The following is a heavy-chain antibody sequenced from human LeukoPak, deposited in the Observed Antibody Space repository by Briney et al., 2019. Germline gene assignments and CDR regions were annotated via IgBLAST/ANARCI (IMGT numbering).Heavy chain of an antibody. CDR2: ISHSGST. D-gene: IGHD3-22*01. V-gene: IGHV4-34*01. CDR3: ATYYYGSSAPKRNY. J-gene: IGHJ4*02. CDR1: GGSFSDYF. Sequence: SETLSLTCAVYGGSFSDYFWSWIRQPPGKGLEWIGEISHSGSTTYNPSLRSRVTISGDTSKKQFSLKLSSVTAADTAVYYCATYYYGSSAPKRNYWGQGILVTVSS.